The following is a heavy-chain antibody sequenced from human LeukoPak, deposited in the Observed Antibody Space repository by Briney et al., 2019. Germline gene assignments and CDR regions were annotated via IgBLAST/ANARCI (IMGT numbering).Heavy chain of an antibody. V-gene: IGHV5-51*01. CDR1: GYRFPSYW. D-gene: IGHD3-22*01. CDR3: AKLYYYDSSGWGSIDC. J-gene: IGHJ4*02. CDR2: IYPGDSAT. Sequence: GESLKFSWKPSGYRFPSYWIAWVRQLPGKGLGWMGIIYPGDSATRYSPSFRGQVIITADKSIYTAYLQWSSLKNSDTGMYYCAKLYYYDSSGWGSIDCWGEGTLVTVSS.